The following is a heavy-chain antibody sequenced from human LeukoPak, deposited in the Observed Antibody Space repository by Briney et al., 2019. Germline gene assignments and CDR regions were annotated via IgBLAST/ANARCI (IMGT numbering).Heavy chain of an antibody. Sequence: GGSLRLSCAASGFTFSSYAMHWVRQAPGKGLEWVAVISYDGSNKYYADSVRGRFTISRDNSKNTLYLQMNSLRAEDTAVYYCAKDRNDYGDYVYYYYGMDVWGQGTTVTVSS. V-gene: IGHV3-30*04. J-gene: IGHJ6*02. CDR2: ISYDGSNK. CDR3: AKDRNDYGDYVYYYYGMDV. CDR1: GFTFSSYA. D-gene: IGHD4-17*01.